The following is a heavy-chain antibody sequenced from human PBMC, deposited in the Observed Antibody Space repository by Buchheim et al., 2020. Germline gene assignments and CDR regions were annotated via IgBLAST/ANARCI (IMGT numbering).Heavy chain of an antibody. Sequence: QVQLVESGGGVVQPGRSLRLSCAASGFTFSSYGMHWVRQAPGKGLEWVAVISYDGSNKYYADSVKGRFTISRDNSKNTPYLQMNSLRAEDTAVYYCAKDHALTGGFDYWGQGTL. V-gene: IGHV3-30*18. CDR2: ISYDGSNK. CDR3: AKDHALTGGFDY. D-gene: IGHD7-27*01. CDR1: GFTFSSYG. J-gene: IGHJ4*02.